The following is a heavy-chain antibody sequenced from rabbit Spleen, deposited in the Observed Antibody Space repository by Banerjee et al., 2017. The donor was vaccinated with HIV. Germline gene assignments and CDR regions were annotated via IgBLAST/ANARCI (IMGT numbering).Heavy chain of an antibody. CDR1: GFSFSSSDY. CDR2: IDPVFGST. D-gene: IGHD8-1*01. V-gene: IGHV1S40*01. CDR3: ARDTASSFSSYGMDL. J-gene: IGHJ6*01. Sequence: QSLEESGGDLVKPGASLTLTCTASGFSFSSSDYMCWVRQAPGKGLEWIGYIDPVFGSTYYAFWVNGRFTISSHNAQNTLYLQLNSLTAADTATYFCARDTASSFSSYGMDLWGPGTLVTVS.